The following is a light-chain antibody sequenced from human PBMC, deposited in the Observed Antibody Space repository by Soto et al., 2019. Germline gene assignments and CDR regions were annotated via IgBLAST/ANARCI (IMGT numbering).Light chain of an antibody. J-gene: IGKJ1*01. Sequence: DIVMTQSPDSLAVSLGERATINCKSSQSVLYCSNNKNYLAWYQQKPGQPPKALIYWASTRESGVPDRFSGSGSGTDFTLTISSLQAEDVAVYYCQQYYTTPWTFGQGTKVEIK. CDR1: QSVLYCSNNKNY. CDR3: QQYYTTPWT. V-gene: IGKV4-1*01. CDR2: WAS.